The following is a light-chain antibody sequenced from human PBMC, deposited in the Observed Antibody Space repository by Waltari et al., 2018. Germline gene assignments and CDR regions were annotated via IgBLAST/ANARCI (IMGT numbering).Light chain of an antibody. V-gene: IGKV1-5*03. CDR2: KAS. CDR1: QSVSSW. CDR3: QQHSSYWT. Sequence: DIQMTQSPSTLSASVGDRVTITCRASQSVSSWLAWYQQKPGKAPKLLIYKASSLESGVPSRFSGSGSGTEFTLTISSLQPDDFATYYCQQHSSYWTFGQGTKVEIK. J-gene: IGKJ1*01.